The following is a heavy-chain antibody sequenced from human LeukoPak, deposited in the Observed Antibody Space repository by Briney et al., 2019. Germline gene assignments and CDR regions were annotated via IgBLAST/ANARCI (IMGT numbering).Heavy chain of an antibody. V-gene: IGHV1-8*01. Sequence: ASEKVSCKASGYTFTSYDINWVRQATGQGPEWMGWMNPNSGNTGYEQKFQGRVTMTRNTSISTAYMELSSLRSEDTAVYYCAAWAVGATNYWGQGTLVTVSS. J-gene: IGHJ4*02. CDR1: GYTFTSYD. D-gene: IGHD1-26*01. CDR2: MNPNSGNT. CDR3: AAWAVGATNY.